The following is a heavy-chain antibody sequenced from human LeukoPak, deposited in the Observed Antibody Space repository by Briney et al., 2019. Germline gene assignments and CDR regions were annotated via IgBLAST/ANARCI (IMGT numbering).Heavy chain of an antibody. J-gene: IGHJ5*02. Sequence: SETLSLTCTVSGGSIGSYYWSWIRQPPGKGLEWIGYIYYSGSTNYNPSLKSRVTISVDTSKNQFSLKLSSVTAADTAVYYCARHVYGSGQYNWFDPWGQGTLVTVSS. V-gene: IGHV4-59*08. D-gene: IGHD3-10*01. CDR3: ARHVYGSGQYNWFDP. CDR1: GGSIGSYY. CDR2: IYYSGST.